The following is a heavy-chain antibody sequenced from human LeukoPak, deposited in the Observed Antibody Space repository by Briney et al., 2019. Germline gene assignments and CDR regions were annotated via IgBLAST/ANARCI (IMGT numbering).Heavy chain of an antibody. CDR1: GFTFSSYE. CDR2: ISSSGSTI. CDR3: ARDRDSYGGTHFDY. Sequence: GGPLRLSCAASGFTFSSYEMNWVRQAPGKGLEWVSYISSSGSTIYYADSVKGRFTISRDNAKSSLYLQMNSLRAEDTAVYYCARDRDSYGGTHFDYWGQGTLVTVSS. D-gene: IGHD4-23*01. J-gene: IGHJ4*02. V-gene: IGHV3-48*03.